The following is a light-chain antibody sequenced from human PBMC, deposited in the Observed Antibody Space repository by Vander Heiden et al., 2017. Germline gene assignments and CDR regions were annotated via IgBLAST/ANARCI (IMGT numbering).Light chain of an antibody. CDR2: YVS. V-gene: IGLV2-14*01. Sequence: QSALTQPASVSGSPGQSITISCTGTSSDVGGSKYVSWYQKHPGKAPKFKIYYVSNRPSWVSNRFSGSNSGNTASLTSSGLQAEDEADYDCSSYTSRSTLEYVFGTGTKVTVL. CDR1: SSDVGGSKY. CDR3: SSYTSRSTLEYV. J-gene: IGLJ1*01.